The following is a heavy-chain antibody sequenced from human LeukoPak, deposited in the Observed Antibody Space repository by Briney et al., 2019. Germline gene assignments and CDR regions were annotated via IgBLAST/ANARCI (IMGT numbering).Heavy chain of an antibody. V-gene: IGHV3-49*03. D-gene: IGHD2-15*01. CDR3: TREDGGYCSGGGCANDY. CDR1: GFTFGDYA. J-gene: IGHJ4*02. CDR2: IRSKAYGGTT. Sequence: GRSLRLSCTASGFTFGDYAMSWFRQAPGKGLEWVGFIRSKAYGGTTEYAASVKGRFTISRDDSKSIAYLQMNSLKTEDTAVYYCTREDGGYCSGGGCANDYWGQGTLVTVSS.